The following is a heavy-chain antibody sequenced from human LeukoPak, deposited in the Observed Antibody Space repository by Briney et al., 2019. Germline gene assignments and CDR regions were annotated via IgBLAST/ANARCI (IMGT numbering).Heavy chain of an antibody. Sequence: ASVKVSCKAAGYTFTGYFMYWVRQAPGQGLEWMGEINPNNDDKKFAQKFEGRVTMTRDTSITTAYMELSSLKSDGTAVYYCARLRWERGALDYWGQGTPVTVPS. CDR1: GYTFTGYF. J-gene: IGHJ4*02. V-gene: IGHV1-2*02. CDR3: ARLRWERGALDY. CDR2: INPNNDDK. D-gene: IGHD1-26*01.